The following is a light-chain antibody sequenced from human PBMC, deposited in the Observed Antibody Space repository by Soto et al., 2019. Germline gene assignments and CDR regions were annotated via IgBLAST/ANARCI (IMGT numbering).Light chain of an antibody. CDR1: QSVSID. CDR3: QQRSKTTLT. Sequence: EIVMTQCPATVPVSRGERVTLSCRASQSVSIDLAWYQQKRGQAPRLVIYDASNRATGIPARLSGTGYETDLTIAISSLENEDFEIYYCQQRSKTTLTFGHGTKVDIK. CDR2: DAS. V-gene: IGKV3-11*01. J-gene: IGKJ1*01.